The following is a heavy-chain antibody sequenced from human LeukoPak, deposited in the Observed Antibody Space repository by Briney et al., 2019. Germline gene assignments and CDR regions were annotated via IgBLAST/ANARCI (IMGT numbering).Heavy chain of an antibody. J-gene: IGHJ4*02. D-gene: IGHD6-13*01. V-gene: IGHV3-21*01. Sequence: GGSLRLSCAASGFTFSSYSMNWVRQAPGKGLDWVSSISSSSSYIYYADSVKGRFTISRDNAKNSLYLQMNSLRAEDTAVYYCAGDLRNARESSSWYLFDYWGQGTLVTVSS. CDR2: ISSSSSYI. CDR1: GFTFSSYS. CDR3: AGDLRNARESSSWYLFDY.